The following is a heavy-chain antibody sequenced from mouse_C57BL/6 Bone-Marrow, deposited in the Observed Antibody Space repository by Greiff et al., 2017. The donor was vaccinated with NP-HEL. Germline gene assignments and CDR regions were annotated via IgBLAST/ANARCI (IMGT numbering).Heavy chain of an antibody. CDR2: ISSGGSYT. D-gene: IGHD1-1*01. V-gene: IGHV5-6*02. J-gene: IGHJ2*01. CDR1: GFTFSSYG. Sequence: EVMLVESGGDLVKPGGSLKLSCAASGFTFSSYGMSWVSQTPDKRLEWVATISSGGSYTYYQDSVKGRFTISRDNTKNTLYLQMSSLKSEDTAVYYCARRGYYCLFDYWGQGTTLTVSS. CDR3: ARRGYYCLFDY.